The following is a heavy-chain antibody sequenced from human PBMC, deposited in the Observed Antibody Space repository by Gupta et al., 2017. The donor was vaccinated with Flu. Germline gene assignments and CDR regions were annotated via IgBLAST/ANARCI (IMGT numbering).Heavy chain of an antibody. V-gene: IGHV3-23*01. Sequence: EVQLLESGGGLIQPGGSLRLSCAASGITFSNYAMNWVRQAPEKGLEWVSAISGSGDSTYYADSVKGRFTISRDNSKYTLYLQMNSLRAEDTAVYYCAKAAYSYGTGRFFDYWGQGTLVTVSS. CDR1: GITFSNYA. D-gene: IGHD5-18*01. CDR2: ISGSGDST. CDR3: AKAAYSYGTGRFFDY. J-gene: IGHJ4*02.